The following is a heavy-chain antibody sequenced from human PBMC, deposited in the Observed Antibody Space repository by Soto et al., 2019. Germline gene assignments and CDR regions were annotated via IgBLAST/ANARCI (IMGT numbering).Heavy chain of an antibody. D-gene: IGHD6-19*01. CDR2: IIPILGIA. Sequence: QVQLVQSGAEVKKPGSSVKVSCKASGGTFSRYAISWVRQAPGQGLEWMGRIIPILGIANYAQELQGRVTITANKSTSTAYMELSSLRSEDTALFYCARGAAGIAVAVPLYLFDYWWQGTLVTVPS. CDR3: ARGAAGIAVAVPLYLFDY. J-gene: IGHJ4*02. CDR1: GGTFSRYA. V-gene: IGHV1-69*04.